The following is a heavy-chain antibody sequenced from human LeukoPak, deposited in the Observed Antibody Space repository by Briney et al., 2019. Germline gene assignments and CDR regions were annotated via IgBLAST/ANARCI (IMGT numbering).Heavy chain of an antibody. V-gene: IGHV1-18*01. CDR3: ARVGDGLNDAFDI. CDR2: ISAYNGNT. J-gene: IGHJ3*02. D-gene: IGHD5-24*01. CDR1: GYTFTSYG. Sequence: ASVKVSCKASGYTFTSYGISWVRQAPGQGLEWMGWISAYNGNTNYAQNFQGRVTMTRDTSISTTYMELSRLRPDDTAVYYCARVGDGLNDAFDIWGQGTMVTVSS.